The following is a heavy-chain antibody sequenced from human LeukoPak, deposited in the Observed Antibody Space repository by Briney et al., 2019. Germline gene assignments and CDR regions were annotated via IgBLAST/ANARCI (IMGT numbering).Heavy chain of an antibody. J-gene: IGHJ4*02. CDR3: ARLREIPVFGVVTKSTSYFDY. CDR1: GFTFTNYW. Sequence: PGGSLRLSWAASGFTFTNYWMSWVRQAPGKGLELVANIKRDRSEKYYVDSVKGRFAISRDNAKNSLYLQMNSLRAEDTAVYYCARLREIPVFGVVTKSTSYFDYWGQGTLVTVSS. V-gene: IGHV3-7*01. CDR2: IKRDRSEK. D-gene: IGHD3-3*01.